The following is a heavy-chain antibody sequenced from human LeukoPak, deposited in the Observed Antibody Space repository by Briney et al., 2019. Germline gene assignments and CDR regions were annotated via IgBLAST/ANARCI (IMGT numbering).Heavy chain of an antibody. Sequence: ASVKVSCKASTDTFINYDINWVRQATGQGLEWIGWMNPNTGNTGYAQNFQGRVTMTRDTSISTAHMELSSLRPEDTAVYYCAVTPSNLGHLDKWGQGTLVTISS. CDR2: MNPNTGNT. CDR3: AVTPSNLGHLDK. V-gene: IGHV1-8*01. D-gene: IGHD4-11*01. J-gene: IGHJ4*02. CDR1: TDTFINYD.